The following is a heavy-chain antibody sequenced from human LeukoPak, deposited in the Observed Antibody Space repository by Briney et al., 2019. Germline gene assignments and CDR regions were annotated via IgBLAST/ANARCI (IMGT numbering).Heavy chain of an antibody. CDR3: ARDYYDILTGYYTGRFDP. Sequence: PSETLSLTCTVSGGSISSYYRSWIRQPAGKGLEWIGRIYTSGSTNYNPSLKSRVTMSVDTSKNQFSLKLSSVTAADTAVYYCARDYYDILTGYYTGRFDPWGQGTLVTVSS. J-gene: IGHJ5*02. CDR2: IYTSGST. CDR1: GGSISSYY. V-gene: IGHV4-4*07. D-gene: IGHD3-9*01.